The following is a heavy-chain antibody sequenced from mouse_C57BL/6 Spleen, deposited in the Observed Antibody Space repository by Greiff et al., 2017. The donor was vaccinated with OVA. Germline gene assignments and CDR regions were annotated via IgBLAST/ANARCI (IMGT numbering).Heavy chain of an antibody. J-gene: IGHJ2*01. V-gene: IGHV1-67*01. CDR3: ARSLIYDGYFPYYFDY. CDR2: ISTYYGDA. CDR1: GYTFTDYA. D-gene: IGHD2-3*01. Sequence: VKLVESGPELVRPGVSVKISCKGSGYTFTDYAMHWVKQSHAKSLEWIGVISTYYGDASYNQKFKDKATMTVDKSSSTAYMELARLTSEDSAVYYCARSLIYDGYFPYYFDYWGQGTTLTVSS.